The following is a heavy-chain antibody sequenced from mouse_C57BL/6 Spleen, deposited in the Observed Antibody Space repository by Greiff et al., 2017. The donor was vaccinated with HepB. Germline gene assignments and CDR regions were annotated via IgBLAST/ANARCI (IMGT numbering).Heavy chain of an antibody. D-gene: IGHD2-5*01. CDR2: FYPGSGSI. CDR3: ARPSYYSNYEGYYFDY. J-gene: IGHJ2*01. CDR1: GYTFTEYT. Sequence: VKLQESGAELVKPGASVKLSCKASGYTFTEYTIHWVKQRSGQGLEWIGWFYPGSGSIKYNEKFKDKATLTADKSSSTVYMELSRLTSEDSAVYFCARPSYYSNYEGYYFDYWGQGTTLTVSS. V-gene: IGHV1-62-2*01.